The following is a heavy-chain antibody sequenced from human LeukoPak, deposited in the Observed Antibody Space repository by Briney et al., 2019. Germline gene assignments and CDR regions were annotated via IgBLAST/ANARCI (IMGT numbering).Heavy chain of an antibody. J-gene: IGHJ4*02. CDR3: AKALLTYGDYNY. Sequence: LSGGSLRLSCAASGLTVSSDYLTWVRQAPGKGLEWVSAISGSGGSTYYADSVKGRFTISRDNSKNTLYLQMNSLRAEDTAVYYCAKALLTYGDYNYWGQGTLVTVSS. V-gene: IGHV3-23*01. CDR1: GLTVSSDY. D-gene: IGHD4-17*01. CDR2: ISGSGGST.